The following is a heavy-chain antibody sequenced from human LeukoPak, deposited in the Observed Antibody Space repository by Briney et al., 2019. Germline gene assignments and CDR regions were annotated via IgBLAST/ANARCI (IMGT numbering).Heavy chain of an antibody. V-gene: IGHV3-11*01. CDR2: ISGSGRTI. Sequence: GGSLRLSCAASGFTFSDYYMSWIRQAPGEGLEGVSYISGSGRTIYYADSVKGRFTISRDNAKNSLYLQMNSLRAEDTAVYYCARDIVVVPLVMGWFDPWGQGTLVTVSS. J-gene: IGHJ5*02. D-gene: IGHD2-2*01. CDR1: GFTFSDYY. CDR3: ARDIVVVPLVMGWFDP.